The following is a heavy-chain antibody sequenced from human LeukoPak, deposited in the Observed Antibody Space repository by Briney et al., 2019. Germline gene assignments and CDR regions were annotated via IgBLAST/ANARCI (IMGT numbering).Heavy chain of an antibody. J-gene: IGHJ4*02. V-gene: IGHV1-45*02. CDR1: GYTFTYRY. CDR2: ITPFNGNT. D-gene: IGHD5-24*01. Sequence: GASVKVSCKASGYTFTYRYLHWVRQAPGQALEWMGWITPFNGNTNYAQKFQDRVTITRDRSMSTAYMELSSLRSEDTAMYCCANGPDGYNTYWGQGTLVTVSS. CDR3: ANGPDGYNTY.